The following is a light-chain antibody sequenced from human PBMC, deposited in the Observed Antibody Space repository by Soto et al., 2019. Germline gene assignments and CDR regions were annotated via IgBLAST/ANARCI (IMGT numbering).Light chain of an antibody. CDR1: QSVSSW. CDR3: QQYHSSPLT. V-gene: IGKV1-5*03. CDR2: KAS. Sequence: DIQMTQSPSTLSASVGDRVTITCRASQSVSSWLAWYQQEPGKAPKLLIFKASSLESGVPSRFSGSGSGTEFTLTISSLQPDDFATYYCQQYHSSPLTFGGGTKVEIK. J-gene: IGKJ4*01.